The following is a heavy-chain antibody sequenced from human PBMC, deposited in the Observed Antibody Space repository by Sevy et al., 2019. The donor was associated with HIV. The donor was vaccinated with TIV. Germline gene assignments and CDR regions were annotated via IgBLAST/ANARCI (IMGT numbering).Heavy chain of an antibody. CDR3: ARDSRRDGYNYFDY. CDR1: GGTFSSYA. Sequence: ASVKVSCKASGGTFSSYAISWVRQAPGQGLEWMGGIIPIFGTANYAQKFQGRVTITADKSTSTAYMELSSLRSEDTASSYCARDSRRDGYNYFDYWGQGTLVTVSS. D-gene: IGHD5-12*01. V-gene: IGHV1-69*06. J-gene: IGHJ4*02. CDR2: IIPIFGTA.